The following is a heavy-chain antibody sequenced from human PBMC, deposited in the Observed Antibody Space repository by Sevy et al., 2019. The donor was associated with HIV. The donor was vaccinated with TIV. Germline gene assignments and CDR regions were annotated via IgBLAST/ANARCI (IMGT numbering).Heavy chain of an antibody. J-gene: IGHJ4*02. Sequence: GESLKISCKGSGYSFTSYWIGWLRQMPGKGLEWMGIIYPGHSDTRYSPSFQGQVTISADKSISTAYLQWSSLKASDTAMYYYASRPYPSFDYWGQGTQVTVSS. V-gene: IGHV5-51*01. CDR1: GYSFTSYW. CDR2: IYPGHSDT. CDR3: ASRPYPSFDY.